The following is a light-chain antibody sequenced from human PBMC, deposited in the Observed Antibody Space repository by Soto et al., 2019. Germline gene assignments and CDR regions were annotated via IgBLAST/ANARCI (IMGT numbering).Light chain of an antibody. V-gene: IGKV3-20*01. J-gene: IGKJ1*01. CDR3: QQYGPSPPT. Sequence: EIVLTQSPGTLSLSPGERATLSCKASQSVSSNFLAWYKRKPGQAPRLLIYGASYRATDIPYIFSCSGSGTDFTLTITRLEPEDFAVYYCQQYGPSPPTFGQGTKVEI. CDR1: QSVSSNF. CDR2: GAS.